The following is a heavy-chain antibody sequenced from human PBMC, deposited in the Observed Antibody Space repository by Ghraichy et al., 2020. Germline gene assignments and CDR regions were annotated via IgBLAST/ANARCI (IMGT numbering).Heavy chain of an antibody. D-gene: IGHD6-6*01. J-gene: IGHJ4*02. CDR1: GFTFSSYA. V-gene: IGHV3-23*01. CDR2: ISGSGFDT. Sequence: GGSLRLSCAASGFTFSSYAIIWVRQAPGKGLEWVSAISGSGFDTYYADSVKGRFTISRDNSKNTLYLQMNSLRAEDTAVYYCAKDFVTTSRPQGYFDYWGQGTLVTVSS. CDR3: AKDFVTTSRPQGYFDY.